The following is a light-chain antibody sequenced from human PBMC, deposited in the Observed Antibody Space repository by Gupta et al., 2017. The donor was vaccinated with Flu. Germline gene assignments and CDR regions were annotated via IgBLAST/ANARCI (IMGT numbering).Light chain of an antibody. Sequence: QTVVTQEPSLTVSPGGTVTLTCASSTGPVTSSYYPNWFQQKPGQAPRTLIYNTDNKHSWTPARFSGSLLGGKAALTLSGVQPEDEAEYYCLLYYGAAQLVFGGGTKLTVL. CDR2: NTD. CDR3: LLYYGAAQLV. J-gene: IGLJ3*02. CDR1: TGPVTSSYY. V-gene: IGLV7-43*01.